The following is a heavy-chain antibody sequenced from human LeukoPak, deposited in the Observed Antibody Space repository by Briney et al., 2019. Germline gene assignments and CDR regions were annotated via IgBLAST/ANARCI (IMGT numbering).Heavy chain of an antibody. CDR1: GYTFTGYY. J-gene: IGHJ4*02. CDR3: SRAHSYSSGWSGYSDY. CDR2: ISAYNGNT. V-gene: IGHV1-18*04. Sequence: ASVKVSCKAPGYTFTGYYMHWVRQAPGQGLEWMGWISAYNGNTNYAQKLQGRVTMTTDTSTSTAYMELRSLRSDDTAVYYCSRAHSYSSGWSGYSDYWGQGTLVT. D-gene: IGHD6-19*01.